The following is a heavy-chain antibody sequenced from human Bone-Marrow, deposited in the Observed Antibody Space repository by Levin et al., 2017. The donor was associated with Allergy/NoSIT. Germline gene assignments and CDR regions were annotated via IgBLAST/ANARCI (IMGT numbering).Heavy chain of an antibody. J-gene: IGHJ5*02. Sequence: ASVKVSCKASGYTFTSYYMHWVRQAPGQGLEWMGIINCSGGSTSYAQKFQCRVTMTRDTSTSTVYMELSSLRSEDTAVYYCARAKYYYGSGSPDNWFDPWGQGTLVTVSS. CDR2: INCSGGST. CDR3: ARAKYYYGSGSPDNWFDP. D-gene: IGHD3-10*01. V-gene: IGHV1-46*01. CDR1: GYTFTSYY.